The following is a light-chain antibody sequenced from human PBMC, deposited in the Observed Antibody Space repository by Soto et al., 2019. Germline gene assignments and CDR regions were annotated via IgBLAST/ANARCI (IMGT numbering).Light chain of an antibody. J-gene: IGLJ2*01. CDR2: EAT. V-gene: IGLV2-14*02. Sequence: QSALTQPASVSGSPGQSITISCTGSSSDFGSYNLVSWYQQHPGKVPKLIIYEATKRPSGISNRFSGSKSGNTASLTISGLQAEDEADYYCSSYTSSSTLFGGGTKVTVL. CDR1: SSDFGSYNL. CDR3: SSYTSSSTL.